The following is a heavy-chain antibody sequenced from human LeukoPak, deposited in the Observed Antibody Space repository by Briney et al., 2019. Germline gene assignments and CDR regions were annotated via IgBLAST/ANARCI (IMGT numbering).Heavy chain of an antibody. J-gene: IGHJ3*02. D-gene: IGHD2-2*02. CDR3: ARCSRSSTSCYSAFDI. CDR2: INWNGGST. CDR1: GFTFDDYG. V-gene: IGHV3-20*04. Sequence: PGGSLRLSRAASGFTFDDYGMSWVRQAPGKGLEWVSAINWNGGSTGHADSVRGRFTISRDNAKNSLYLQMDSLRAEDTALYYCARCSRSSTSCYSAFDIWGQGTMVTVSS.